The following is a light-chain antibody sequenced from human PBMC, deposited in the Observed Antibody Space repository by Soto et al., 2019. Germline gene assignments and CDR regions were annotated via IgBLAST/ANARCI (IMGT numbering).Light chain of an antibody. J-gene: IGKJ4*01. V-gene: IGKV3-20*01. CDR3: QQYGSSPPDT. CDR1: ESVSSTY. CDR2: GAS. Sequence: EIVLTQSPGTLSLSPGDRATLSYRASESVSSTYLAWYQQKPGQAPRLLIYGASSRASGIPDRFSGSGSGTDFTLTSSRLEPEDFAVYYCQQYGSSPPDTFGGGTKVEIK.